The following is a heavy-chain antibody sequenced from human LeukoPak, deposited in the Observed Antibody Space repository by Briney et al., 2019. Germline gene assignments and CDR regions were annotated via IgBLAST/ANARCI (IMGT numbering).Heavy chain of an antibody. CDR3: SREISSSWYESAFDI. CDR2: IIPIFGTA. CDR1: GDTFSNYA. Sequence: SVKVSCKASGDTFSNYAISWVRQAPGQGLEWMGRIIPIFGTANYAQKFQGRVTITTDESTSTAYMELSSLRSEDTAVYYCSREISSSWYESAFDIWGQGTMVTVSS. J-gene: IGHJ3*02. D-gene: IGHD6-13*01. V-gene: IGHV1-69*05.